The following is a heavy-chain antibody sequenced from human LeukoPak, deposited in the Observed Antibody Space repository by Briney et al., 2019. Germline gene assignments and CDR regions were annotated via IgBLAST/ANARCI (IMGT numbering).Heavy chain of an antibody. CDR1: GYSFTSYW. Sequence: GESLKIPCKGSGYSFTSYWSGWVRQKPRKGLEWMVIIYPGDSDTRYSPSFQGQVTITADKSISTAYLQWSNLKASDTAMYYCARHGSSNIGYWGQGTLVTVCS. CDR3: ARHGSSNIGY. D-gene: IGHD6-13*01. CDR2: IYPGDSDT. V-gene: IGHV5-51*01. J-gene: IGHJ4*02.